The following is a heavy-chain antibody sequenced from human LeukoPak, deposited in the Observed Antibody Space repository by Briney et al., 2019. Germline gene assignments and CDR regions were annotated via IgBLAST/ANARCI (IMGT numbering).Heavy chain of an antibody. D-gene: IGHD2-21*02. J-gene: IGHJ4*02. CDR3: ARETGDRRVDY. Sequence: GGSLRLSCAASGFTFSASSMHWVRQAPGKGLEWVAVISYDGRSYYYADSVKGRFTISRDNSKNTLYPQMTSLTAEDTAVYCCARETGDRRVDYWGQGTLVTVSS. CDR1: GFTFSASS. V-gene: IGHV3-30*04. CDR2: ISYDGRSY.